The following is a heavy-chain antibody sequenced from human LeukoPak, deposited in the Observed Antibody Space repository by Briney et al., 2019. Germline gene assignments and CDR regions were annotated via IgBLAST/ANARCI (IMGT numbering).Heavy chain of an antibody. J-gene: IGHJ4*02. CDR3: ARGPDFWSGDYFDY. CDR2: IWYDGSNK. V-gene: IGHV3-33*01. D-gene: IGHD3-3*01. Sequence: PGGSLRLSCAASGFTFSSYGMHWVRQAPGKGLEWVAVIWYDGSNKYYADSVKGRFTISRDNSKNTLYLQMNSLRAEGTAVYYYARGPDFWSGDYFDYWGQGTLVTVSS. CDR1: GFTFSSYG.